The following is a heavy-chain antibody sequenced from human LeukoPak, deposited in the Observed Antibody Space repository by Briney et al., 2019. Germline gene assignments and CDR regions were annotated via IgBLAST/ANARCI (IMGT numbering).Heavy chain of an antibody. D-gene: IGHD3-22*01. CDR2: INPNSSGT. V-gene: IGHV1-2*06. J-gene: IGHJ4*02. CDR3: ARGDREYYYDSSGYPGFYY. Sequence: ASVKVSCKASGYTFTGYYMHWVRQAPGQGLEWMRRINPNSSGTNYAQKFQGRVTMTRDTSISTAYMELSRLRSDDTAVYYCARGDREYYYDSSGYPGFYYWGQGTLVTVSS. CDR1: GYTFTGYY.